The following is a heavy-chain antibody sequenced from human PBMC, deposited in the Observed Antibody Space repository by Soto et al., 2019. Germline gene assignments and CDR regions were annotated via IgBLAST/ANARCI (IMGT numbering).Heavy chain of an antibody. Sequence: ASVKVSCKXSGYTSTSYNVNWVRQATGQGLEWMGWMNPNSGNAGYAQKFQGRVTMTRNTSITTAYMELSSLRSEDTAVYYCARSSIAAPYYYYGMDVWGQGTTVTVSS. CDR1: GYTSTSYN. V-gene: IGHV1-8*01. J-gene: IGHJ6*02. D-gene: IGHD6-25*01. CDR3: ARSSIAAPYYYYGMDV. CDR2: MNPNSGNA.